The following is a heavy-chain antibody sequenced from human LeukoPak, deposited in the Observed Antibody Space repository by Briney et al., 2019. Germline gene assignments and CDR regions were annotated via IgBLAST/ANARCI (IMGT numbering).Heavy chain of an antibody. D-gene: IGHD6-19*01. CDR3: ARFTIAVAGNYFDY. Sequence: PSETLSLTCTVSGGSISSSSHYWGWIRQPPGKGLEWIGSIYYSGSTYYNPSLKSRVTISVDTSKNQFSLKLSSVTAADTAVYYCARFTIAVAGNYFDYWGQGTLVTVSS. J-gene: IGHJ4*02. CDR2: IYYSGST. CDR1: GGSISSSSHY. V-gene: IGHV4-39*07.